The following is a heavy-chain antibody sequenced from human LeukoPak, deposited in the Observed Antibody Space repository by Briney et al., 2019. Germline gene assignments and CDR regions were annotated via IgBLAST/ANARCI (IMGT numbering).Heavy chain of an antibody. J-gene: IGHJ4*02. CDR3: ARSAGATPCFDY. V-gene: IGHV1-8*01. D-gene: IGHD1-26*01. CDR2: MNPNSGNT. CDR1: GYTFTSYD. Sequence: ASVKVSCKASGYTFTSYDINWVRQATGQGLEWMGWMNPNSGNTGYAQKFQGRVTMTRNTSISTAYMELSSLRAEDTAVYYCARSAGATPCFDYWGQGTLVTVSS.